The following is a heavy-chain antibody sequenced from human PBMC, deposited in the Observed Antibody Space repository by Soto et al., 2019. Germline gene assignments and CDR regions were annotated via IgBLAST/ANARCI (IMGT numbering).Heavy chain of an antibody. J-gene: IGHJ4*02. V-gene: IGHV4-59*08. D-gene: IGHD6-19*01. CDR2: IYYSGST. CDR1: GGSISSYY. Sequence: QVQLQESGPGLVKPSETLSLTCTVSGGSISSYYWSWIRQPPGKGLEWIGYIYYSGSTNYNPSLKSRVTXXVXTXXNQFSLKLSSVTAADTAVYYCARRDSSGWYDYFDYWGQGTLVTVSS. CDR3: ARRDSSGWYDYFDY.